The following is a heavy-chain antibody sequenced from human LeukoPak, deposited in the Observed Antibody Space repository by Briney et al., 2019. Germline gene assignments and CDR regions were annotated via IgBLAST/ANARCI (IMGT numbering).Heavy chain of an antibody. J-gene: IGHJ4*02. CDR3: AKLGYNSWDFDY. CDR1: GFTFRSYW. Sequence: PGGSLRLSCAASGFTFRSYWMSWVRQVPGKGLEWVATINQDVSQIKYVDFVKGRFTISRDNAKNSLYLQMNSLRAEDTAVYYCAKLGYNSWDFDYWGQGTVVTVSS. CDR2: INQDVSQI. D-gene: IGHD6-13*01. V-gene: IGHV3-7*01.